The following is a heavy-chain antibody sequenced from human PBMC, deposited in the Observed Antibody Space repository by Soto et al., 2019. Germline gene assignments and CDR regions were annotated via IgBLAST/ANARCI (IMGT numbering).Heavy chain of an antibody. V-gene: IGHV1-69*01. D-gene: IGHD2-2*02. Sequence: QVQLVQSGAEVKKPGSSVKVSCKASGGTFSSYAISWVRQAPGQGLEWMGGIIPIFGTANYAQKFQGRVTITADESTSTAYIELGRLRSEDTAGYYWARWGRVVPAAIDRSYGMDVWGQGTTVTVSS. CDR2: IIPIFGTA. J-gene: IGHJ6*02. CDR3: ARWGRVVPAAIDRSYGMDV. CDR1: GGTFSSYA.